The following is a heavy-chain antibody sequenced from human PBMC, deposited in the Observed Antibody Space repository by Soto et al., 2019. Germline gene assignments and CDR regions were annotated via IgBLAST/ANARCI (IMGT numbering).Heavy chain of an antibody. J-gene: IGHJ4*02. CDR2: ISGSGDST. V-gene: IGHV3-23*01. Sequence: PGGSLRLSCAASGFTFRSYAMSWVRQAPGKGLEWVSAISGSGDSTYYAGSVRGRFTISRDSSKTTLHLQMNSLRAEDTAVYFCAKAVGATIDFAHFDYWGQGSVVTVSS. CDR3: AKAVGATIDFAHFDY. CDR1: GFTFRSYA. D-gene: IGHD1-26*01.